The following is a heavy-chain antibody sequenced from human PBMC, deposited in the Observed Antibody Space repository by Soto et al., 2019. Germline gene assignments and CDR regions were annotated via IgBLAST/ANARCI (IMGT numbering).Heavy chain of an antibody. V-gene: IGHV4-59*13. D-gene: IGHD7-27*01. Sequence: QVHLQESGPGLVKPSETLSLTCTVSGGSINXXYWSWIRQPPGKGLEWIGYIYYTGSTNYNPSLKXXXXXXXXXXXXXXXXXXXXXXXXXXXXXYCARANWYSEYWGQGTLVTVSS. CDR3: ARANWYSEY. CDR2: IYYTGST. CDR1: GGSINXXY. J-gene: IGHJ4*02.